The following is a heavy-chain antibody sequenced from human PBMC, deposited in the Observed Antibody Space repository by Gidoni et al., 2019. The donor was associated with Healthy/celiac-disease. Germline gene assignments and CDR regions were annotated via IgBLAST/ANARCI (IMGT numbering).Heavy chain of an antibody. J-gene: IGHJ4*02. CDR3: ARECGYTAFDY. Sequence: QVQLVESGGGVVQPGRSLRLSCAASGFTFSSYAMHWVRQAPGKGLEWVAVISYDGSNKYYADSVKGRFTISRDNSKNTLYLQMNSLRAEDTAVYYCARECGYTAFDYWGQGTLVTVSS. CDR2: ISYDGSNK. V-gene: IGHV3-30-3*01. D-gene: IGHD3-22*01. CDR1: GFTFSSYA.